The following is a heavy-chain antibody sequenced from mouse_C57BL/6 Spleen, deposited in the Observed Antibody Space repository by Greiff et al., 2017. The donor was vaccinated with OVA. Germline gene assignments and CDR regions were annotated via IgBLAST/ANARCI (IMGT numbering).Heavy chain of an antibody. J-gene: IGHJ1*03. V-gene: IGHV14-2*01. D-gene: IGHD1-1*01. CDR2: IDPEDGET. CDR1: GFNIKDYY. CDR3: ALPITTVGYFDV. Sequence: VHVKQSGAELVKPGASVKLSCTASGFNIKDYYMHWVKQRTEQGLEWIGRIDPEDGETKYAPKFQGKATITADTSSNTAYLQLSSLTSEDTAVYYCALPITTVGYFDVWGTGTTVTVSS.